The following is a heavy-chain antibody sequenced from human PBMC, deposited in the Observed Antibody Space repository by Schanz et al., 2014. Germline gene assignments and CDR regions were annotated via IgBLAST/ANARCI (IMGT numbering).Heavy chain of an antibody. V-gene: IGHV1-3*01. D-gene: IGHD4-17*01. CDR1: GYTFTSYS. Sequence: QVQLVQSGAEVKKPGASVKVSCKASGYTFTSYSIHWVRQAPGQGLEWMGWINVGNGNMKYSQKFQGRVTITRDTSTTTANMKLTRQRSKNTARDVDATDLSGDTRYGVRYYDNGMDVWGQGTTVTVSS. CDR3: ATDLSGDTRYGVRYYDNGMDV. J-gene: IGHJ6*02. CDR2: INVGNGNM.